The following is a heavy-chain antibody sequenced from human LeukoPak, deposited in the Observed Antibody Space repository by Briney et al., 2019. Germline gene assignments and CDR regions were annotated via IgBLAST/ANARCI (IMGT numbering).Heavy chain of an antibody. V-gene: IGHV3-74*03. Sequence: QSGESLRLSCETSGFTLKNWLRRAPAKGLEWVSRSKYDGSTAMYAESVKGRFTISRDNARGTLYLQMNSLRVDDTAVYYCAKSDWFDPCGRGILVTVSS. CDR2: SKYDGSTA. CDR1: GFTLK. CDR3: AKSDWFDP. J-gene: IGHJ5*02.